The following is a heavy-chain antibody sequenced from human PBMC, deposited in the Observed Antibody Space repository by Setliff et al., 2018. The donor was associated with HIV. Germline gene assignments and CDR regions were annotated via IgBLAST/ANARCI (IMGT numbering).Heavy chain of an antibody. CDR2: ISSSGTTI. Sequence: GGSLRLSCAASGFTFSNYEMNWVRQAPGKGLECVSYISSSGTTIYYADSVKGRFTISRDNAKNSLYLQMNSLRAEDTAVYYCARPNYYDSSGSFDYWGQGTLVTVSS. CDR3: ARPNYYDSSGSFDY. CDR1: GFTFSNYE. V-gene: IGHV3-48*03. J-gene: IGHJ4*02. D-gene: IGHD3-22*01.